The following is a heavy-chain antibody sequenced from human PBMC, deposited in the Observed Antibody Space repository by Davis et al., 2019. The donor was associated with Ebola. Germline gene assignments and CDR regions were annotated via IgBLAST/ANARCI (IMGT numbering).Heavy chain of an antibody. J-gene: IGHJ4*02. CDR1: GSSFTNYW. D-gene: IGHD5-24*01. CDR3: ARGKDDYNPGGYFDS. V-gene: IGHV5-51*01. CDR2: IFPGDSDT. Sequence: GESLKISCDGSGSSFTNYWILWVRQMPGKGLECMGIIFPGDSDTRYSPSFQGQVTISADKSINTAFLQWSTLKASDTAMYYCARGKDDYNPGGYFDSWGQGTLVTVSS.